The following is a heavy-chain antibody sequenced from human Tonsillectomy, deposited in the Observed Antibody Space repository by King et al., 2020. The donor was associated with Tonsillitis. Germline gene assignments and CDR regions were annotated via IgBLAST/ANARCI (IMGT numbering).Heavy chain of an antibody. J-gene: IGHJ6*02. CDR1: GFTFSSYG. Sequence: VQLVESGGGLVKPGGSLRLSCAASGFTFSSYGMNWVRQAPGKGLEWVSSLSSSSSYIYYADSVKGRFTISRDNAKNSLYLQMSCLRAEDTAVYYCAGEGLWFGEGDYYYYGMDVWGPGTTVTVSS. CDR3: AGEGLWFGEGDYYYYGMDV. D-gene: IGHD3-10*01. V-gene: IGHV3-21*01. CDR2: LSSSSSYI.